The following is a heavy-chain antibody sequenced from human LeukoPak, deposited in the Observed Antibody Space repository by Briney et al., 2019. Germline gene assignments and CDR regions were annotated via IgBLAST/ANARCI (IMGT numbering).Heavy chain of an antibody. CDR1: GFTFSPDD. V-gene: IGHV3-30*02. Sequence: PGGSLRLSCAASGFTFSPDDMHWVRQAPGKGLEWLASIRYDGDNKYYADSVKGRFTISRDNSKNTLFLQMNSLRDEDTAVYYCVKDGGLGFGVVTNYFWGQGTLVTVSS. D-gene: IGHD3-3*01. J-gene: IGHJ4*02. CDR2: IRYDGDNK. CDR3: VKDGGLGFGVVTNYF.